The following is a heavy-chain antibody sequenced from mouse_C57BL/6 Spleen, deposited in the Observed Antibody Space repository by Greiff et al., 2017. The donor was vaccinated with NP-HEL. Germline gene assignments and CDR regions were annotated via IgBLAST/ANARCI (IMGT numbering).Heavy chain of an antibody. D-gene: IGHD4-1*01. J-gene: IGHJ2*01. CDR2: IDPSDSYT. V-gene: IGHV1-59*01. Sequence: QVQLQQPGAELVRPGTSVKLSCKASGYTFTSYWMHWVKQRPGQGLEWIGVIDPSDSYTNYNQKFKGKATLTVDTSSSTAYMQLSSLTSEDSAVYYCARGLYWEGGYYFDYWGQGTTLTVSS. CDR1: GYTFTSYW. CDR3: ARGLYWEGGYYFDY.